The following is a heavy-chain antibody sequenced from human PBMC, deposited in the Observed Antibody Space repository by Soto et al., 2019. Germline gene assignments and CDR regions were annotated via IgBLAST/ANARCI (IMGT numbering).Heavy chain of an antibody. Sequence: PGGSLRLSCATSGFMFSSYAMSWVRQAPGKGLEWVSAISSSGGTKYYADSVKGRFTISRDNSYKTVFLQMNSLKAEDTAVYFCAKDGIGRGYNYGLTPFDYWGQGALVTVSS. D-gene: IGHD5-18*01. CDR3: AKDGIGRGYNYGLTPFDY. J-gene: IGHJ4*02. V-gene: IGHV3-23*01. CDR2: ISSSGGTK. CDR1: GFMFSSYA.